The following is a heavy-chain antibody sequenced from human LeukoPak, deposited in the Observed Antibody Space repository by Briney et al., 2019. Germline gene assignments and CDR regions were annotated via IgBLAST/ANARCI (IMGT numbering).Heavy chain of an antibody. Sequence: GGSLRLSCAASGFTFSSYEMDWVRQAPGKGLEWVSYISSSGSTIYYADSVKGRFTISRDNAKNSLYLQMDSLRAEDTAVYYCARDCAGSCYALVTDAFDIWGQGTMVAVSS. CDR1: GFTFSSYE. V-gene: IGHV3-48*03. D-gene: IGHD2-15*01. CDR2: ISSSGSTI. CDR3: ARDCAGSCYALVTDAFDI. J-gene: IGHJ3*02.